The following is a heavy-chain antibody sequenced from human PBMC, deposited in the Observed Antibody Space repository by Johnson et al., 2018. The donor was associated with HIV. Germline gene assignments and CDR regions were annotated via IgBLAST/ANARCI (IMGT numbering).Heavy chain of an antibody. Sequence: QVQLVESGGGVVQPGRSLRLSCAASGFTFSSYGMHWVRQAPGKGLEWVAVIWYDGNNKYYADSVKGRFTISSDNSKNTLYLQMNSLRDEDTAVYYCAKDVGNYWPDSFDIWGQGTMVTVSS. D-gene: IGHD3-22*01. CDR2: IWYDGNNK. V-gene: IGHV3-33*06. CDR1: GFTFSSYG. CDR3: AKDVGNYWPDSFDI. J-gene: IGHJ3*02.